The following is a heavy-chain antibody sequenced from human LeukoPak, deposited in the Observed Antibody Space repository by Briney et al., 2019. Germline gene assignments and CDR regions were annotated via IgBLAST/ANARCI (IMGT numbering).Heavy chain of an antibody. V-gene: IGHV4-59*01. CDR3: ARGQWLPVFDF. J-gene: IGHJ4*02. D-gene: IGHD3-22*01. Sequence: PSETLSLTCTVSGGSISGYYWSWIRQPPGKGLEYIGHIYYSGSTNYSPSLKSRVTISVDTSKNHFSLKLNSVTAADTAVYYCARGQWLPVFDFWGQGTLVTVSS. CDR1: GGSISGYY. CDR2: IYYSGST.